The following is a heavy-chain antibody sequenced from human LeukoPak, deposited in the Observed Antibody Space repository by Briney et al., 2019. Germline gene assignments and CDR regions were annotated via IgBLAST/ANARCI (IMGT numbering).Heavy chain of an antibody. CDR1: GFTFSSYA. J-gene: IGHJ4*02. V-gene: IGHV3-30-3*01. D-gene: IGHD3-22*01. CDR3: ASYDSSGYYYETIDY. Sequence: GGSLRLSCAASGFTFSSYAMHWVRQAPGKGLEWVAVISYDGSNKYHADSVKGRFTISRDNSKNTLYLQMNSLRAEDTAVYYCASYDSSGYYYETIDYWGQGTLVTVSS. CDR2: ISYDGSNK.